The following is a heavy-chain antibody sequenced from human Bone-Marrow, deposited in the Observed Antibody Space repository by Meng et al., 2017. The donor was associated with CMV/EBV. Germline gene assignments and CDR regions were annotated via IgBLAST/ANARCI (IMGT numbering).Heavy chain of an antibody. CDR2: MNPNSGST. Sequence: ASVKVSCKASGGTFSSYAISWVRQATGQGLEWMGWMNPNSGSTGYAQKLQGRVIMTWNTSISTAYIELSSLRSEDTAVYYCARENDILTGYPRYYYGIDVWGQGTTVAVSS. D-gene: IGHD3-9*01. CDR3: ARENDILTGYPRYYYGIDV. V-gene: IGHV1-8*02. CDR1: GGTFSSYA. J-gene: IGHJ6*02.